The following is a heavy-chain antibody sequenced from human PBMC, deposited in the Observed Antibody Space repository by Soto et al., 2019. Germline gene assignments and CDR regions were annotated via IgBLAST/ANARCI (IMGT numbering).Heavy chain of an antibody. D-gene: IGHD3-22*01. J-gene: IGHJ4*02. CDR2: IYSGDST. CDR3: ARSTSSGYYYY. V-gene: IGHV3-53*01. Sequence: GESLKISCAASGFTVSTNYMSWVRQAPGKGLEWVSGIYSGDSTSYADSVKGRFTISKDNSKNTLYLQMNSLRAEDTAVYYCARSTSSGYYYYWGQGTLVTVSS. CDR1: GFTVSTNY.